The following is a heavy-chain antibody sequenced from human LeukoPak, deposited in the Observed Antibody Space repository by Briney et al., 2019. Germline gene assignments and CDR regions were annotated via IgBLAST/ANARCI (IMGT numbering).Heavy chain of an antibody. Sequence: GGSLRLSCAASGFTFRSYGIHWVRQAPGKGLEWVALISYDGSNKYYADSVKGRFTISRDNSKNTLYLQMNSLGTEDTAVYYCSRGWGELSSIFDYWGQGTLVTVCS. CDR3: SRGWGELSSIFDY. D-gene: IGHD3-16*02. CDR2: ISYDGSNK. J-gene: IGHJ4*02. V-gene: IGHV3-30-3*01. CDR1: GFTFRSYG.